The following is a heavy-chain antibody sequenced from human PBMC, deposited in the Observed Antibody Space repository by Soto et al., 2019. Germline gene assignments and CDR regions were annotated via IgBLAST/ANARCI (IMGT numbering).Heavy chain of an antibody. Sequence: SETLSLTCTVSGGSISSSSYYWGWIRQPPGKGLEWIGSIYYSGSTYYNPSLKSRVTISVDTSKNQFSLKLSSVTAADTAVYDCARLGSGSYYGYYYGMDVWGQGTTVTVS. V-gene: IGHV4-39*01. J-gene: IGHJ6*02. CDR1: GGSISSSSYY. CDR3: ARLGSGSYYGYYYGMDV. D-gene: IGHD1-26*01. CDR2: IYYSGST.